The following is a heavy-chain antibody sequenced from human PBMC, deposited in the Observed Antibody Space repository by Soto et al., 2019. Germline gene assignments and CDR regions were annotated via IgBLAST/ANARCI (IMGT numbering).Heavy chain of an antibody. CDR3: ARSNWNYIRTLDY. CDR1: SDSISSSYW. J-gene: IGHJ4*02. Sequence: SETLSLTCAMSSDSISSSYWCSWVRQPPGKGLEWIGEISRSGSTHYNPSLKSRVTMSVDKSKNQFSLNLSSATAADTAVYYCARSNWNYIRTLDYWGQGTLVTVSS. V-gene: IGHV4-4*02. D-gene: IGHD1-7*01. CDR2: ISRSGST.